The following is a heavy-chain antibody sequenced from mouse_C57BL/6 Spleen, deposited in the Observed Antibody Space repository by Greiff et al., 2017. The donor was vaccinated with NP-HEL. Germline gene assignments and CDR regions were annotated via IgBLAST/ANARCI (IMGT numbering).Heavy chain of an antibody. CDR2: ISDGGSYT. Sequence: DVKLQESGGGLVKPGGSLKLSCAASGFTFSSYAMSWVRQTPEKRLEWVATISDGGSYTYYPDNVKGRFTISRDNAKNNLYLQMSHLRSEDTAMYYCARGLGYGSSPYYFDYWGQGTTLTVSS. CDR3: ARGLGYGSSPYYFDY. CDR1: GFTFSSYA. D-gene: IGHD1-1*01. J-gene: IGHJ2*01. V-gene: IGHV5-4*03.